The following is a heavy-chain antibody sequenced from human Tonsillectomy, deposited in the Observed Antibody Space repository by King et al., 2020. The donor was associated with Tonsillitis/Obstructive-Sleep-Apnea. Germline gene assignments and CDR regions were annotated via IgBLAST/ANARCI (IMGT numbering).Heavy chain of an antibody. CDR3: ARDMVLEAGGDAFDI. J-gene: IGHJ3*02. CDR1: GGSISYYY. D-gene: IGHD2-8*01. V-gene: IGHV4-59*01. Sequence: QLQESGPGLVKPSETLSLTCTVSGGSISYYYWSWIRQPPGKGLEWMGYIYYSGSTNYNPSLKSRVTISVDTSKNQFSLKLTSVTAADTAVYYCARDMVLEAGGDAFDIWGQGTMVTVSS. CDR2: IYYSGST.